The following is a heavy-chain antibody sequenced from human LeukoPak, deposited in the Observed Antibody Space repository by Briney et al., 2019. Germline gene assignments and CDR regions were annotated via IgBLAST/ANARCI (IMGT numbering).Heavy chain of an antibody. CDR2: ISYDGSNK. D-gene: IGHD6-25*01. CDR3: AKDGGYPEYFQH. J-gene: IGHJ1*01. CDR1: GFTLSSYG. Sequence: GGSLRHSCAASGFTLSSYGMHWVRQTPGKGLEWVAVISYDGSNKYYADSVKGRFTISRDNSKNTLYLQMNSLRAEDTAVYYCAKDGGYPEYFQHWGQGTLVTVSS. V-gene: IGHV3-30*18.